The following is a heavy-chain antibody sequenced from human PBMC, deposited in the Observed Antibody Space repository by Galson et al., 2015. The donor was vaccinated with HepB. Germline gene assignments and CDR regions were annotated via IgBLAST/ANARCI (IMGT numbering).Heavy chain of an antibody. CDR1: GFTVSSNY. CDR3: ALSRGCSSTSCYADY. Sequence: SLRLSCAASGFTVSSNYMSWVRQAPGKGLEWVSVIYSGGSTYYADSVKGRFTISRDNSKNTLYLQMNSLRAEDTAVYYCALSRGCSSTSCYADYWGQGTLVTVSS. J-gene: IGHJ4*02. V-gene: IGHV3-66*01. D-gene: IGHD2-2*01. CDR2: IYSGGST.